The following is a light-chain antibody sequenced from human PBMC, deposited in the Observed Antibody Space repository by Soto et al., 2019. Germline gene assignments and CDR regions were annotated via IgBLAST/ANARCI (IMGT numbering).Light chain of an antibody. V-gene: IGLV7-43*01. CDR3: LLYFGGAQPVV. CDR2: FTS. CDR1: TEAVTSGYY. J-gene: IGLJ2*01. Sequence: QTVVTQEPSLTVSPGGTVTLTCASSTEAVTSGYYANWFQQKPGQAPRSLIYFTSNKHLWTPARFSGSLLGGKAALTLSGVQSEDEAEYYCLLYFGGAQPVVFGGGTKLTVL.